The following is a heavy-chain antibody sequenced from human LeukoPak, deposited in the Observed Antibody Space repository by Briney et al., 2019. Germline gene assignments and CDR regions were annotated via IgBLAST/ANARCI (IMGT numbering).Heavy chain of an antibody. Sequence: GASVKVSCKASGYTFTSYDINWARQATGQGLEWMGWMNPNSGNTGYAQKFQGRVTMTRNTSISTAYMELSSLRSEDTAVYYCARGCSSTSCYPHNWFDPWGQGTLVTVSS. V-gene: IGHV1-8*01. D-gene: IGHD2-2*01. CDR3: ARGCSSTSCYPHNWFDP. J-gene: IGHJ5*02. CDR1: GYTFTSYD. CDR2: MNPNSGNT.